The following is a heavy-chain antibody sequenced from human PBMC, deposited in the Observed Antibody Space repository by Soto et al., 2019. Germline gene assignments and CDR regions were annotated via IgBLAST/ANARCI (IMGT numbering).Heavy chain of an antibody. V-gene: IGHV2-5*02. CDR3: AHRVLRAVFGLVTTTAIYFDF. J-gene: IGHJ4*02. CDR1: GFSLTTSGVG. CDR2: IYCVDDK. Sequence: QITLNESGPTQVKPRQTLTLTCAFSGFSLTTSGVGVGWIRQSPGKAPEWLALIYCVDDKRYSTSLKSSLTITKDSSKQQVVLTMADLDPPDTATYNCAHRVLRAVFGLVTTTAIYFDFWGKGTPVAVSS. D-gene: IGHD3-3*01.